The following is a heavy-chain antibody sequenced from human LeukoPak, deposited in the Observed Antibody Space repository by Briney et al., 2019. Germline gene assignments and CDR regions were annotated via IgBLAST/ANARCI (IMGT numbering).Heavy chain of an antibody. Sequence: SGGSLRLSCAASGFTFSSYWMSWVRQAPGKGLEWVANIKQDGSEMNYMDSVRGRFTISRDNAKTSLYLQMNSLRAEGTAVYYCARGDYGDYVNWGQGTLVTVSS. CDR1: GFTFSSYW. V-gene: IGHV3-7*03. D-gene: IGHD4-17*01. CDR3: ARGDYGDYVN. J-gene: IGHJ4*02. CDR2: IKQDGSEM.